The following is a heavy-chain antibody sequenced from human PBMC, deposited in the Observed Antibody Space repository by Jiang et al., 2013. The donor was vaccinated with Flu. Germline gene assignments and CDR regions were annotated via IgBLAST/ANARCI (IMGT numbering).Heavy chain of an antibody. Sequence: SVSSNTAAWTWIRQSPSRGLEWLGRTYYRSKWYNDYAVSVKSRITINPDTSKNQFSLQLSSVTPEDTAVYYCARDRCSGGRCYSYYYYGMDVWGQGTTVTVSS. CDR2: TYYRSKWYN. CDR1: SVSSNTAA. V-gene: IGHV6-1*01. D-gene: IGHD2-15*01. J-gene: IGHJ6*02. CDR3: ARDRCSGGRCYSYYYYGMDV.